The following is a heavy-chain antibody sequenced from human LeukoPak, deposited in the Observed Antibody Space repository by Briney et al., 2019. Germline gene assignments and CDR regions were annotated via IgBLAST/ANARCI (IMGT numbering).Heavy chain of an antibody. D-gene: IGHD3-22*01. CDR3: ARDHYDSSGYYQYFQH. Sequence: ASVKVSCKASGYTFTSYGISWVRQAPGRGLEWMGWISAYNGNTNYAQKLQGRVTMTTDTSTSTAYMELRSLRSDDTAVYYCARDHYDSSGYYQYFQHWGQGTLVTVSS. J-gene: IGHJ1*01. CDR1: GYTFTSYG. V-gene: IGHV1-18*01. CDR2: ISAYNGNT.